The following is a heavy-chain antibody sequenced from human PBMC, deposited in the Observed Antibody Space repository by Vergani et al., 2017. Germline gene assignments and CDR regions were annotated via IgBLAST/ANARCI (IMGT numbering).Heavy chain of an antibody. J-gene: IGHJ2*01. Sequence: QMQLQESGPGLVKAAETLSLTCTVPGDSIISRSHSWGWIRQPPGKGLEWIGSMYNSGNGVSSLSIKSRVTISAHTSKNPFSLRLTSVTAADTAVYYCASVKYYSVSTSHFRGRYFDVWGRGTLVTVPS. CDR3: ASVKYYSVSTSHFRGRYFDV. D-gene: IGHD3-16*01. CDR2: MYNSGNG. CDR1: GDSIISRSHS. V-gene: IGHV4-39*01.